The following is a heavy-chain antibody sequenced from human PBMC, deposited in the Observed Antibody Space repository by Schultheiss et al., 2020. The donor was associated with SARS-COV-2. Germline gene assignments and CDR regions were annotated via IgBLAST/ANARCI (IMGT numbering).Heavy chain of an antibody. D-gene: IGHD6-19*01. Sequence: SLKISCAASGFTFDDYAMHWVRQAPGKGLEWVSGISWNSGSIGYADSVKGRFTISRDNAKNSLYLQMNSLRAEDTALYYCAKSRGIAVAGPLGPDAFDIWGQGTMVTVSS. CDR3: AKSRGIAVAGPLGPDAFDI. CDR2: ISWNSGSI. V-gene: IGHV3-9*01. CDR1: GFTFDDYA. J-gene: IGHJ3*02.